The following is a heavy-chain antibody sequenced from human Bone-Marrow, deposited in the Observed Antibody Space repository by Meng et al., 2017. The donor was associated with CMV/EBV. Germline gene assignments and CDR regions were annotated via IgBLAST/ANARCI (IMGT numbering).Heavy chain of an antibody. V-gene: IGHV4-59*01. CDR2: IYYSGST. D-gene: IGHD3-16*01. CDR3: ARVLGELPWGLNWFDP. CDR1: GGSISSYY. J-gene: IGHJ5*02. Sequence: SETLSLTCTVSGGSISSYYWSWIRQPPGKGLEWIGYIYYSGSTNYNPSLKSRVTISVDTSKNQFPLKLSSVTAAGTAVYYCARVLGELPWGLNWFDPWGQGTLVTVSS.